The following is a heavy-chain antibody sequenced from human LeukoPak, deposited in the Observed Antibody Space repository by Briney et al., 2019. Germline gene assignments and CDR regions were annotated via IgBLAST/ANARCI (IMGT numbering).Heavy chain of an antibody. Sequence: PSETLSLTCTVSGGSISSYYWSWIRQPPGKGLEWIGYIYYSGSTNYNPSLKSRVTISVDTSKNQFSLKLSSVTAADTAVYYCASRGYSSPWDYWGQGTLVTVSS. V-gene: IGHV4-59*12. CDR2: IYYSGST. D-gene: IGHD5-18*01. J-gene: IGHJ4*02. CDR3: ASRGYSSPWDY. CDR1: GGSISSYY.